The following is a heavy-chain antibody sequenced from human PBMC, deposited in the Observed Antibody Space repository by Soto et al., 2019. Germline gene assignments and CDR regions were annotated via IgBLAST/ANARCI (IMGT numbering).Heavy chain of an antibody. Sequence: SEPLSLTWAVYGGSFSGYYWSWIRQPPGKGLEWIGEINHSGSTNYNPSLKSRVTVSVDESKNQFSLKLNSVTAADTAVYYCATVPRYCSGTTWYLDSWGRGTLVTVSS. D-gene: IGHD2-2*01. CDR3: ATVPRYCSGTTWYLDS. CDR2: INHSGST. CDR1: GGSFSGYY. V-gene: IGHV4-34*01. J-gene: IGHJ4*02.